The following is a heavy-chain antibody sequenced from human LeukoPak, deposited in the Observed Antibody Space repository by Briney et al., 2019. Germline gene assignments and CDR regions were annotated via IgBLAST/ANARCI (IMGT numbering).Heavy chain of an antibody. CDR3: ARGGSIMVVTN. D-gene: IGHD4-23*01. V-gene: IGHV4-61*02. CDR1: GGSISSGSYY. J-gene: IGHJ4*02. Sequence: SETLSLTCTVSGGSISSGSYYWSWIRQPAGKGLEWIGRIYTSGSTNYNPSLKSRVTISVDTSKNQFSLKLSSVTAADTAVYYCARGGSIMVVTNWGQGTLVTVSS. CDR2: IYTSGST.